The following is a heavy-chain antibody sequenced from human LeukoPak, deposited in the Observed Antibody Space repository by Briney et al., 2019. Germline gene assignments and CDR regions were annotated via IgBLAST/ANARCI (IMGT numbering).Heavy chain of an antibody. CDR2: TRNKVNSYTT. CDR1: GFSLSDHF. J-gene: IGHJ4*02. V-gene: IGHV3-72*01. D-gene: IGHD3-10*01. Sequence: GGSLRLSCAASGFSLSDHFMDWIRQAPGKGLEWVGRTRNKVNSYTTEYAASVKGRFTISRDDSKNSLSLQLNSLKTEDTAVYYCVAMIRGAGYWGQGTLVTVSS. CDR3: VAMIRGAGY.